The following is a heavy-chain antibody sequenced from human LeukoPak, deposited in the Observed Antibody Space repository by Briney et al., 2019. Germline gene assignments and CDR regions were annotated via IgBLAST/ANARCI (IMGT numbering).Heavy chain of an antibody. J-gene: IGHJ6*03. CDR3: ARGHDYGGNSGDYYYYMDV. V-gene: IGHV4-4*07. D-gene: IGHD4-23*01. CDR2: IYTSGST. CDR1: GGSISSYY. Sequence: PSETLSLTCTVSGGSISSYYWSWIRQPAGKGLEWIGRIYTSGSTNYNPSHKSRVTMSVDTSKNQFSLKLSSVTAADTAVYYCARGHDYGGNSGDYYYYMDVWGKGTTVTISS.